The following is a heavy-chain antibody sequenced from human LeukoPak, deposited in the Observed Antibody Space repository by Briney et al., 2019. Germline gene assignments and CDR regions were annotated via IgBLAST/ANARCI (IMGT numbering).Heavy chain of an antibody. Sequence: RSETLSLTCTVSAGSIISYYWSCIRRPPGKGLEWIMYIYYPDTTNYNPSLKSRVTISVDTSKNHVSLKLTSVTAADTAVYYCARPYSSGWYGAFHIWGQGTVVTVSS. CDR2: IYYPDTT. CDR1: AGSIISYY. V-gene: IGHV4-59*01. CDR3: ARPYSSGWYGAFHI. J-gene: IGHJ3*02. D-gene: IGHD6-19*01.